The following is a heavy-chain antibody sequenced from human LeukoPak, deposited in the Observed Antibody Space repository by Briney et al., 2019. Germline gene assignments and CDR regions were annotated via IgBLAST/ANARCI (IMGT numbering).Heavy chain of an antibody. CDR3: ARDSLDYDFWSGRYNWFDP. J-gene: IGHJ5*02. CDR1: GFTFSSYA. D-gene: IGHD3-3*01. CDR2: ISGRGGTT. Sequence: GGSLRLSCAASGFTFSSYAMSWVRQAPGKGLEWVSTISGRGGTTYYADSVKGRFTISRDNSKDTLYLQMNSLRAEDTAVYYCARDSLDYDFWSGRYNWFDPWGQGTLVTVSS. V-gene: IGHV3-23*01.